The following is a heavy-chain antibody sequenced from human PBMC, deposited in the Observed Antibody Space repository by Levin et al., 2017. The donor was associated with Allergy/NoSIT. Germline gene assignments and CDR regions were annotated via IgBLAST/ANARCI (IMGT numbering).Heavy chain of an antibody. CDR2: IIPIFGTA. CDR1: GGTFSSYA. J-gene: IGHJ6*02. V-gene: IGHV1-69*13. Sequence: SVKVSCKASGGTFSSYAISWVRQAPGQGLEWMGGIIPIFGTANYAQKFQGRVTITADESTSTAYMELSSLRSEDTAVYYCARDRIGGSPVDYYYYYGMDVWGQGTTVTVSS. CDR3: ARDRIGGSPVDYYYYYGMDV. D-gene: IGHD2-15*01.